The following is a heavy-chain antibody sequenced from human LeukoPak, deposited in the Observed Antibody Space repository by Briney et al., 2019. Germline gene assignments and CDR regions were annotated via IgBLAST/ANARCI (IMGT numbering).Heavy chain of an antibody. CDR2: IIPIFGTA. D-gene: IGHD3-10*01. J-gene: IGHJ6*03. Sequence: SVKVSCKASGGTFSSYAISWVRQAPGQGLEWMGGIIPIFGTANYAQKFQGRVTITADESTSTAYMELSSLRSEDTAVYYCARLNYYGSPMDVWGKGTTVTVSS. V-gene: IGHV1-69*01. CDR3: ARLNYYGSPMDV. CDR1: GGTFSSYA.